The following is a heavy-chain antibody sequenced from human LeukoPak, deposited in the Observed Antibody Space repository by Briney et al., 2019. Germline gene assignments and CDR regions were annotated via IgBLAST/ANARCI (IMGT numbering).Heavy chain of an antibody. J-gene: IGHJ4*02. Sequence: PGGSLRLSCAASGFTFSSYWMHWVRQAPGEGLVWVSRINSDGRSTSYADSVKGRFTISRDNSKNTLHLQMNSLRAEDTAVYYCARHSSGYYHYDYWGPGTPVTVAS. CDR2: INSDGRST. CDR1: GFTFSSYW. V-gene: IGHV3-74*01. CDR3: ARHSSGYYHYDY. D-gene: IGHD3-22*01.